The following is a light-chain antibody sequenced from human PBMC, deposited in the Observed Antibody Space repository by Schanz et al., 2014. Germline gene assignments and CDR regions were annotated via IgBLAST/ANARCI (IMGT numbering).Light chain of an antibody. V-gene: IGLV2-8*01. CDR2: EVS. J-gene: IGLJ2*01. CDR3: SSYAGSNNLV. CDR1: SSDVGSYNL. Sequence: QSALTQPRSVSGSPGQSVTISCTGTSSDVGSYNLVSWYQHHPGKAPKLMIYEVSKRPSGVPDRFSGSKSGNTASLTVSGLQAEDEADYYCSSYAGSNNLVFGGGTKLTVL.